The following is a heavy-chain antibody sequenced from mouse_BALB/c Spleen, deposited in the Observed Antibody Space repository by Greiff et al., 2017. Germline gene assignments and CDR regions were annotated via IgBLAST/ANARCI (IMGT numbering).Heavy chain of an antibody. CDR2: IYPYNGGN. J-gene: IGHJ2*01. Sequence: EVQLQQSGAELVRPGSSVKISCKASGYAFSSYWMNWVKQSHGKSLEWIGYIYPYNGGNGYNQKFKSKATLTVDNSSSTAYMELRSLTSEDSAVYYCTGWLLHWGQGTTLTVSS. D-gene: IGHD2-3*01. CDR1: GYAFSSYW. CDR3: TGWLLH. V-gene: IGHV1-34*01.